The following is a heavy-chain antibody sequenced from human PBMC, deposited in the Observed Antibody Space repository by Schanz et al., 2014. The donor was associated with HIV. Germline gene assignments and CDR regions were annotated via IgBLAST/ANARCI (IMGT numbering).Heavy chain of an antibody. J-gene: IGHJ3*02. V-gene: IGHV3-NL1*01. CDR1: GFPFSSYG. CDR3: AQMGAFASFDI. D-gene: IGHD3-16*01. Sequence: SGGGVVQPGRSLRLSCAASGFPFSSYGMHWVRQAPGKGLQWVSSITDSGDKTDYTDSVKGRFTISRDNSRNTLFLQMDSLRVDDTAVYYCAQMGAFASFDIWGHGTVVTVSS. CDR2: ITDSGDKT.